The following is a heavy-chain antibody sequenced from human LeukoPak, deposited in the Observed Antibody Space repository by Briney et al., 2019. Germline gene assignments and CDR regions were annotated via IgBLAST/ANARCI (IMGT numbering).Heavy chain of an antibody. Sequence: ASVTVSCKASGGTFSSYAISWVRQAPGQGLEWMGGIIPIFGTANYAQKFQGRVTITADESTSTAYMELSSLRSEDTAVYYCARDPGIAAAGGDYYYYGMDVWGQGTTVTVSS. CDR1: GGTFSSYA. D-gene: IGHD6-13*01. CDR3: ARDPGIAAAGGDYYYYGMDV. CDR2: IIPIFGTA. V-gene: IGHV1-69*13. J-gene: IGHJ6*02.